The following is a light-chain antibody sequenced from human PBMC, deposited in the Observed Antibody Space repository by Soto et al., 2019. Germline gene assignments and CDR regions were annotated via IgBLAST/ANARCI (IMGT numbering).Light chain of an antibody. CDR3: QQRQYWPPIT. CDR2: DAS. Sequence: EVVMTQSPASLSASPGERVTLSCRASQNIRSSLAWYQQRPGQAPRLLIYDASTRATGIPPRFSGSGSGTDFTLTISSLEPEDFAVYYCQQRQYWPPITFGQGTRLEIK. CDR1: QNIRSS. V-gene: IGKV3-15*01. J-gene: IGKJ5*01.